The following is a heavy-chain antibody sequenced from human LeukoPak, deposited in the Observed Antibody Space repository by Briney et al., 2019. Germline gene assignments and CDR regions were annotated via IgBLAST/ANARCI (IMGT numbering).Heavy chain of an antibody. CDR1: GFTFSSYA. CDR2: ISYDGSNK. D-gene: IGHD1-1*01. V-gene: IGHV3-30-3*01. CDR3: ARGQTWRVPHQYYFDY. J-gene: IGHJ4*02. Sequence: GGSLRLSCAASGFTFSSYAMHWVRQAPGKGLEWVAVISYDGSNKYYADSVKGRFTISRDNSKNTLYLQMNSLRAEDTAVYYCARGQTWRVPHQYYFDYWGQGTLVTVSS.